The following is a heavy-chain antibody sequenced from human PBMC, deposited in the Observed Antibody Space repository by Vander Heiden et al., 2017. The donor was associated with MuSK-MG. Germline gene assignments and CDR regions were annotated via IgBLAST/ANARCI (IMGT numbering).Heavy chain of an antibody. V-gene: IGHV1-2*02. CDR3: ARAEYCSSTSCYLNYYYYYYMDV. D-gene: IGHD2-2*01. Sequence: QVQLVQSGAEGKKPGASVKVSCKASGYTFTGYDMHRVRHAPGQWLEWMGWINPNSGGTNYAQKFQGRVTMTRDTSISTAYMELSRLRSDDTAVYYCARAEYCSSTSCYLNYYYYYYMDVWGKGTTVTVSS. J-gene: IGHJ6*03. CDR1: GYTFTGYD. CDR2: INPNSGGT.